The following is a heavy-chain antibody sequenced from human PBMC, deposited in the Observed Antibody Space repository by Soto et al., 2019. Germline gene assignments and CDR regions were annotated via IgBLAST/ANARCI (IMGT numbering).Heavy chain of an antibody. Sequence: EVQLLESGGGLVQPGGSLRLSCEASGYIFSYSAMSWVRQAPGKGLEWVSAISGSGGSTFYGDPVKDRFTISRDNSKNTRYPEKNSLRVEDTAIYYLAKGPKGSDWFPEYGGQGSLFTVCS. D-gene: IGHD6-19*01. J-gene: IGHJ4*02. V-gene: IGHV3-23*01. CDR3: AKGPKGSDWFPEY. CDR2: ISGSGGST. CDR1: GYIFSYSA.